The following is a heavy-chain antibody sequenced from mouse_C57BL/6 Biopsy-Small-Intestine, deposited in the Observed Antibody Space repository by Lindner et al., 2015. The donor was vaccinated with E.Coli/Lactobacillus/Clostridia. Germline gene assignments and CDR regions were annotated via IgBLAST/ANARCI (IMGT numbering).Heavy chain of an antibody. J-gene: IGHJ1*01. D-gene: IGHD1-1*02. CDR3: ARARCTGGGCSPDYYYHSYGMDV. Sequence: PVKVSCKASGDTFKNYAISWVRQAPGLGLEWMGGFIPIFDAANYAQKFQGRLTTSTDESTSTAYMELSSLRSEDTAVYYCARARCTGGGCSPDYYYHSYGMDVWGQGTTVTVSS. CDR1: GDTFKNYA. V-gene: IGHV1-81*01. CDR2: FIPIFDAA.